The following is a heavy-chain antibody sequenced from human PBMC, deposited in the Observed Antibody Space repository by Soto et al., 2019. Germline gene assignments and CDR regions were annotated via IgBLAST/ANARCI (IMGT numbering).Heavy chain of an antibody. Sequence: QVQLAESGGGVVQPGGSLRLSCAASGFTFSDYGIDWIRQAPGKGLEWVAVISHEGGTQYYADSVRGRFTVSRDNSKNTLYLQMSSLRGEDTPVYYCVKPSGWYPDYWGQGTHVTVSS. D-gene: IGHD6-19*01. J-gene: IGHJ4*02. CDR3: VKPSGWYPDY. CDR2: ISHEGGTQ. V-gene: IGHV3-30*18. CDR1: GFTFSDYG.